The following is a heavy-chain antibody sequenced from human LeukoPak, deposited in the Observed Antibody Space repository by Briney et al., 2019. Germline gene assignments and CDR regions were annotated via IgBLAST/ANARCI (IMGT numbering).Heavy chain of an antibody. CDR2: ISFDGSNQ. V-gene: IGHV3-30*18. J-gene: IGHJ1*01. Sequence: GGSLRLSCAASGFTFSSFGMHWVRQAPGQGLEWVAVISFDGSNQYYADSVKGRFTIYKDNFKNTVYLQMNSLRAEETAVYYCAKSHPPTVTTEEGEYLQHWGQGTLVTVSS. CDR1: GFTFSSFG. D-gene: IGHD4-17*01. CDR3: AKSHPPTVTTEEGEYLQH.